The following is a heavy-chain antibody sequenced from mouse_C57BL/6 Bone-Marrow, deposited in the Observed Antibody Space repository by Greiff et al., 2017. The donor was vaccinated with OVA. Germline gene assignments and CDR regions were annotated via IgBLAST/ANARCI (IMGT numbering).Heavy chain of an antibody. CDR3: TREYDYESY. CDR2: IDPETGGT. D-gene: IGHD2-4*01. V-gene: IGHV1-15*01. CDR1: GYTFTDYE. J-gene: IGHJ2*01. Sequence: QVQLQQSGAELVRPGASVTLSCKASGYTFTDYEMHWVKQTPVHGLEWIGAIDPETGGTAYNQKFKGKAILTADKSSSTAYMELRSLTSEDSAVYYCTREYDYESYWGQGTTLTVSS.